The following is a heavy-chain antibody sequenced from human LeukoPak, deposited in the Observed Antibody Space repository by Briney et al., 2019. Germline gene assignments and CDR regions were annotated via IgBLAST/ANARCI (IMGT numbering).Heavy chain of an antibody. Sequence: GASVKVSCKASGYTFTGYYMHWVRQAPGQGLEWMGWINPNSGGTNYAQNFQGRVTMTRDTSISTAYMELSRLRSDDTAVYYCAREWQPDSAFDIWGQGTMVTVSS. D-gene: IGHD5-12*01. V-gene: IGHV1-2*02. CDR1: GYTFTGYY. CDR2: INPNSGGT. CDR3: AREWQPDSAFDI. J-gene: IGHJ3*02.